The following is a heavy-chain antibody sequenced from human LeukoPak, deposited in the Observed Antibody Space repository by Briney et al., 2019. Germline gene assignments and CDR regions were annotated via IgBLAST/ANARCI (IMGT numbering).Heavy chain of an antibody. Sequence: GGSLRLSCAASGFTFSSYWMSWVRQAPGKGLEWVANIKKDGSEKYYVDSVKGRFTTSRDNAKTSLYLQMNSLRAEDTAVYYCARDLSGVTGYTYGRGIDYWGQGTLVTVSS. CDR3: ARDLSGVTGYTYGRGIDY. CDR2: IKKDGSEK. V-gene: IGHV3-7*01. D-gene: IGHD5-18*01. J-gene: IGHJ4*02. CDR1: GFTFSSYW.